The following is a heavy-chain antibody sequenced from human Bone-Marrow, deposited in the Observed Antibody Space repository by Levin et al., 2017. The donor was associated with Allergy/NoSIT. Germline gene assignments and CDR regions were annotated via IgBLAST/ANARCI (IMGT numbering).Heavy chain of an antibody. J-gene: IGHJ3*02. D-gene: IGHD6-6*01. Sequence: SVKVSCKASGGTFSSYAISWVRQAPGQGLEWMGGIIPIFGTANYAQKFQGRVTITADKSTSKAYMELSSLRSEDTAVYYCARGGNYHPIAARPSHHAFDSWGQGTMVTVSS. V-gene: IGHV1-69*06. CDR2: IIPIFGTA. CDR3: ARGGNYHPIAARPSHHAFDS. CDR1: GGTFSSYA.